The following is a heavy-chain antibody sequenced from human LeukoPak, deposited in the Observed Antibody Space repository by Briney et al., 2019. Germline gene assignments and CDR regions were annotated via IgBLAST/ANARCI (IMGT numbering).Heavy chain of an antibody. J-gene: IGHJ5*02. CDR3: AREHTNYYVNRHYGSGSYIPTNKYNWFDP. CDR2: INISGST. CDR1: GGSFSGYC. Sequence: SPSLSPTRALYGGSFSGYCCGWIRQPPGKGLEWMGEINISGSTNYNPSLKSRVTISVDTSKTQFSLKLSSVTAADTAVYYCAREHTNYYVNRHYGSGSYIPTNKYNWFDPWGQGTLVTVSS. D-gene: IGHD3-10*01. V-gene: IGHV4-34*01.